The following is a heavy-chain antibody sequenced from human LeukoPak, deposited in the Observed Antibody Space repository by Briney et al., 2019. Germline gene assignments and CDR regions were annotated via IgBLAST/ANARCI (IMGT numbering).Heavy chain of an antibody. CDR2: IYHSGTT. CDR3: ARGGYSYGRSGKYFDY. V-gene: IGHV4-4*02. CDR1: GASISNTDW. D-gene: IGHD5-18*01. J-gene: IGHJ4*02. Sequence: SETLSLTCAVSGASISNTDWWSWVRQPPGKGLEWIGEIYHSGTTNYNPSLKSRVTISVDKSKNQFSLKLSSVTAADTAVYYCARGGYSYGRSGKYFDYWGQGTLVTVSS.